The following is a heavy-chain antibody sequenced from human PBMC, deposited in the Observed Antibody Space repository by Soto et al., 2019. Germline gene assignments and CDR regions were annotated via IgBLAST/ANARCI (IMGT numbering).Heavy chain of an antibody. D-gene: IGHD3-10*01. J-gene: IGHJ4*02. CDR1: GYSISSGYY. CDR2: IYHSGST. CDR3: ARCPNYIRNFDY. V-gene: IGHV4-38-2*01. Sequence: SETLSLTCAVSGYSISSGYYWGWIRQPPGKGLEWIGSIYHSGSTYYNPSLKSRVTISVDTSKNQFSLKLSSVTAADTAVYYCARCPNYIRNFDYWGQGTLVTVSS.